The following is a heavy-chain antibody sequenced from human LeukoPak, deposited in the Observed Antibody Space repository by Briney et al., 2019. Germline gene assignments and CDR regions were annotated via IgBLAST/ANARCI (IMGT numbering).Heavy chain of an antibody. V-gene: IGHV3-53*04. D-gene: IGHD1-26*01. CDR1: GFTVSGHS. Sequence: PGGSLRVSCAASGFTVSGHSLTWVRQARGKGLEWVSIIYSGGGTYYADSVKGRFTISRHNSKNTLYLQMNSLRAEDTAVYYCATSRYSGSYSDGMDVWGQGTTVTVSS. CDR3: ATSRYSGSYSDGMDV. CDR2: IYSGGGT. J-gene: IGHJ6*02.